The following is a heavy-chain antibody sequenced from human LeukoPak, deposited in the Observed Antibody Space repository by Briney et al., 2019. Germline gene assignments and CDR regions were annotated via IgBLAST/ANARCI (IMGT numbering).Heavy chain of an antibody. D-gene: IGHD5-12*01. CDR3: AKDGLGYDLSFFEH. CDR2: IKQDGSEK. V-gene: IGHV3-7*03. CDR1: GFTFSSYW. Sequence: GGSLRLSCAASGFTFSSYWMSWVRQAPGKGLEWVANIKQDGSEKYYVDSVKGRFTISRDNAKKSLYLLMNNLRAEDTAFYYCAKDGLGYDLSFFEHWGQGTLVTVSS. J-gene: IGHJ4*02.